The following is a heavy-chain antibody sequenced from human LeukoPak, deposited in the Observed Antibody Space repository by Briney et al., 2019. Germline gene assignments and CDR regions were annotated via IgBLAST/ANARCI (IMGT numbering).Heavy chain of an antibody. CDR1: GFTFSSYT. Sequence: GGSLRLSCAASGFTFSSYTINWVRQAPGKGLEWVSSISSSGSYIYYADSVKGRFTVSRDNAKNSLYLQMKSLRAEDTAVYYCARDRGSRKYNNGYSEYWGQGTLVTVSS. CDR3: ARDRGSRKYNNGYSEY. J-gene: IGHJ4*02. CDR2: ISSSGSYI. V-gene: IGHV3-21*01. D-gene: IGHD5-18*01.